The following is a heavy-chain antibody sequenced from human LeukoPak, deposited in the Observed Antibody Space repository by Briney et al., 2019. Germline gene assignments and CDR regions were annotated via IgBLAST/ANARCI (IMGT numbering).Heavy chain of an antibody. J-gene: IGHJ4*02. CDR3: ARDDSSVPVGITTMVVVILLFEY. Sequence: ASVKVSCKASGYTFTDYYMHWVRQAPGQGLEWMGWINPNSGDSNYAQEFQGRVTMTRDTSISTAYMELRRLRSDDTAVYYCARDDSSVPVGITTMVVVILLFEYWGQGTLVTVSS. V-gene: IGHV1-2*02. CDR1: GYTFTDYY. D-gene: IGHD3-22*01. CDR2: INPNSGDS.